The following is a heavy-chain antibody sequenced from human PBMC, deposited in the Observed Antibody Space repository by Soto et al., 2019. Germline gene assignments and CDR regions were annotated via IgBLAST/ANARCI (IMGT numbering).Heavy chain of an antibody. J-gene: IGHJ4*02. CDR2: IHPGDSET. CDR3: ARELFEATSMFPELLY. Sequence: GESLKISCRVSGYSFSTYWIGWVRQMSGKGLEWVGIIHPGDSETRYSRSFQGRVTISADRSINTAYLQMNSLRADDTAIYYCARELFEATSMFPELLYWGQGTLVTVSS. CDR1: GYSFSTYW. D-gene: IGHD3-10*02. V-gene: IGHV5-51*01.